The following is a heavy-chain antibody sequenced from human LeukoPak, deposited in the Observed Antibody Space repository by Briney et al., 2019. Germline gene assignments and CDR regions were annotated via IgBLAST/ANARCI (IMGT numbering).Heavy chain of an antibody. CDR2: ISSSSSYI. CDR1: GFTFSSYS. V-gene: IGHV3-21*01. CDR3: ARGSRSRRDFDY. Sequence: GGSLRLSCAASGFTFSSYSRNWVRQAPGKGLEWVSSISSSSSYIYYADSVKGRFTISRDNAKNSLYLQMNSLRAEDTAVYYCARGSRSRRDFDYWGQGTLVTVSS. D-gene: IGHD3-10*01. J-gene: IGHJ4*02.